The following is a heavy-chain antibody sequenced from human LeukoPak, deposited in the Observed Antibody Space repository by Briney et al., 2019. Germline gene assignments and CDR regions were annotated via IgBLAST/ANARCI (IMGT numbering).Heavy chain of an antibody. J-gene: IGHJ4*02. CDR1: GFTFSSYS. D-gene: IGHD5-24*01. CDR2: ISSSGSYI. Sequence: PGGSQRLSCAASGFTFSSYSMNWVRQAPGKGLEWVSSISSSGSYIYYADSVKGRFTISRDNAKNSLYLQMNSLRAEDTAVYYCARDPVETGLFRRFDYWGQGTLVTVSS. V-gene: IGHV3-21*01. CDR3: ARDPVETGLFRRFDY.